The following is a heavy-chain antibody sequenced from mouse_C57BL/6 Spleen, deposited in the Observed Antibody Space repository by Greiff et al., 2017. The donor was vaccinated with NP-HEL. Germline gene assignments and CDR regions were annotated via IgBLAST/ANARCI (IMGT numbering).Heavy chain of an antibody. D-gene: IGHD2-2*01. CDR1: GYTFTSYW. V-gene: IGHV1-55*01. CDR2: IYPGSGST. Sequence: QVQLQQPGAELVKPGASVKMSCKASGYTFTSYWITWVKQRPGQGLEWIGDIYPGSGSTNYNEKFKSKATLTVDTSSSTAYMQLSSLTSEDSAVYYCASLGYGYDAYYAMDYWGQGTSVTVSS. J-gene: IGHJ4*01. CDR3: ASLGYGYDAYYAMDY.